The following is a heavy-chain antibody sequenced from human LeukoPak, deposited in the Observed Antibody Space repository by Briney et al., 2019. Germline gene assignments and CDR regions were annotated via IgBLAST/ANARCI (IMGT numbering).Heavy chain of an antibody. Sequence: GGSLRLSCVGSGFTFSTYAMSWVRQAPGKGLEWVSAIGGRGFSTYFADSVKGRFTISRDNAENSLYLQMNSLRAEDTAVYYCARDLDAYVVVIAYDAFDIWGQGTMVTVSS. CDR3: ARDLDAYVVVIAYDAFDI. D-gene: IGHD2-21*01. CDR2: IGGRGFST. J-gene: IGHJ3*02. CDR1: GFTFSTYA. V-gene: IGHV3-23*01.